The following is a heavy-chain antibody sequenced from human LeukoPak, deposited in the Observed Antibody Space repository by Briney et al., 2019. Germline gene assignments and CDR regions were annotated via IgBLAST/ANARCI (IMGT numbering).Heavy chain of an antibody. CDR2: IIPILGIA. V-gene: IGHV1-69*04. CDR3: ASDGTTVTTRVAFDP. CDR1: GGTFSSYA. D-gene: IGHD4-17*01. J-gene: IGHJ5*02. Sequence: ASVKVSCKASGGTFSSYAISWVLQAPGQGLEWMGRIIPILGIANYAQKFQGRVTITADKSTSTAYMELSSLRSEDTAVYYCASDGTTVTTRVAFDPWGQGTLVTVSS.